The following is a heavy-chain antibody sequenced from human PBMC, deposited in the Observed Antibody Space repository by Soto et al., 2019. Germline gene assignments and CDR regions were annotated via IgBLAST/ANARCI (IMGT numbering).Heavy chain of an antibody. CDR1: GGSISSGGYY. V-gene: IGHV4-31*03. CDR3: ARTVSGSKGMDV. CDR2: IYYSGST. Sequence: SETLSLTCTVSGGSISSGGYYWSWIRQHPGKGLEWIGYIYYSGSTYYNPSLKSRVTISVDTSKNQFSLKLSSVTAADTAVYYCARTVSGSKGMDVWGQGTTVTVSS. J-gene: IGHJ6*02. D-gene: IGHD6-6*01.